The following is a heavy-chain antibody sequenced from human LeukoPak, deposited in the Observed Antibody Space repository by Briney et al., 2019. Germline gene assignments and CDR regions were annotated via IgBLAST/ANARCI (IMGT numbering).Heavy chain of an antibody. CDR3: ARAQAYIVVVPAAQYNWFDP. Sequence: SVKVSCKASGGTFSSYAISWVRQAPGQGLEWMGGIIPIFGTANYVQKFQGRVTITADESTSTAYMELSSLRSEDTAVYYCARAQAYIVVVPAAQYNWFDPWGQGTLVTVSS. D-gene: IGHD2-2*01. V-gene: IGHV1-69*13. CDR1: GGTFSSYA. J-gene: IGHJ5*02. CDR2: IIPIFGTA.